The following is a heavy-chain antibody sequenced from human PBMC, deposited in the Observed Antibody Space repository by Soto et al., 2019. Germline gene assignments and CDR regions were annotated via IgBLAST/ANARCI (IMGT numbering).Heavy chain of an antibody. J-gene: IGHJ3*02. Sequence: VQLVQSGAEVKQPGSSVKVSCKASGGTFSSYAISWVRQAPGQGLEWMGGIIPIFGTANYAQKFQGRVTITADESTSTAYMELSSLRSEDTAVYYCARDPETKSNYYDSSGGDAFDIWGQGTMVTVSS. D-gene: IGHD3-22*01. CDR3: ARDPETKSNYYDSSGGDAFDI. CDR2: IIPIFGTA. V-gene: IGHV1-69*01. CDR1: GGTFSSYA.